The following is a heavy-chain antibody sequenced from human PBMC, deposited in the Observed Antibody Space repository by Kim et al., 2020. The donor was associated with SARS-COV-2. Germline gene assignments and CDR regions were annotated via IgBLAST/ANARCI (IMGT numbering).Heavy chain of an antibody. CDR1: GGSISSYY. J-gene: IGHJ6*02. CDR3: ARSKWELLSDYYYYGMDV. CDR2: IYYSGST. D-gene: IGHD1-26*01. Sequence: SETLSLTCTVSGGSISSYYWSWIRQPPGNGLEWIWYIYYSGSTNYNPSLKSRVTISVDTSKNQFSLKLSSVTAADTAVYYCARSKWELLSDYYYYGMDVCGQVTTVTVSS. V-gene: IGHV4-59*13.